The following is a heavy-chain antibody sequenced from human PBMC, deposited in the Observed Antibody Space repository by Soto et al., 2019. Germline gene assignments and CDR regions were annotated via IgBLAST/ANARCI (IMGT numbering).Heavy chain of an antibody. CDR2: IGTLSDA. D-gene: IGHD3-22*01. CDR1: GFIFSTFD. J-gene: IGHJ5*02. V-gene: IGHV3-13*01. Sequence: GGSLRLSCAASGFIFSTFDIHWVRQAPGKGLEWVSGIGTLSDAVYAASVQGRFTISRQNDKNSVYLQMNSLRAGDTAVYYCARGRSFSYDSTPPPRFDPRGQGTLVTVLL. CDR3: ARGRSFSYDSTPPPRFDP.